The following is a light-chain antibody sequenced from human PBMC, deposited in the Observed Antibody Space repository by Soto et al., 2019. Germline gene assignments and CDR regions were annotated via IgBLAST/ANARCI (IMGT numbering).Light chain of an antibody. CDR3: AAWDESLNGYV. J-gene: IGLJ1*01. CDR1: SSDVGGYNY. V-gene: IGLV2-8*01. Sequence: QSVLTQPPSASGSPGQSVTISCTGTSSDVGGYNYVSWFQQRPGKAPKLIIHEVNQRPSGVPDRFSGSKSGNTASLTVSGIQAEDEADYYCAAWDESLNGYVFGTGTKVTV. CDR2: EVN.